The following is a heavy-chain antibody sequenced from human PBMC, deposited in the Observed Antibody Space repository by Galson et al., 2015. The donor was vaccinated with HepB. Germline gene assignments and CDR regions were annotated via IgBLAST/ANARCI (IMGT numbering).Heavy chain of an antibody. CDR2: ISGSGGSI. V-gene: IGHV3-23*01. J-gene: IGHJ6*02. D-gene: IGHD3-3*01. CDR1: GFTFSSYA. Sequence: SLRLSCAASGFTFSSYAMSWVRQAPGKGLEWVPAISGSGGSIYYADSVKGRFTISRDNSKNTLYLQMNSLRAEDTAVYYCAANCPDYDFWSGYYTRYYYYYYGMDVWGQGTTVTVSS. CDR3: AANCPDYDFWSGYYTRYYYYYYGMDV.